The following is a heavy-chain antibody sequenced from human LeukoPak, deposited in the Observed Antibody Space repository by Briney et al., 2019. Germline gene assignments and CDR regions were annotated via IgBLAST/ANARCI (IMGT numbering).Heavy chain of an antibody. CDR2: IIQDGSEK. CDR1: GFTFSSYW. CDR3: ARGGSSGPTGFDY. Sequence: GGSLRLSCAASGFTFSSYWMNWVRQAPGKGLGWVANIIQDGSEKYYVDSVKGRFTISRDNAKNSLYLQMNSLRAEDTAVYYCARGGSSGPTGFDYWGQGTLVTVSS. J-gene: IGHJ4*02. D-gene: IGHD6-19*01. V-gene: IGHV3-7*02.